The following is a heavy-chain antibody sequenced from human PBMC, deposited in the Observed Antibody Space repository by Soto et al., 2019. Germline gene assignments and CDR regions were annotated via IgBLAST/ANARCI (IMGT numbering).Heavy chain of an antibody. CDR1: GDSVSSKDAA. V-gene: IGHV6-1*01. CDR2: TYYRSKWYS. D-gene: IGHD2-15*01. J-gene: IGHJ1*01. Sequence: PSQTLSLTCVISGDSVSSKDAAWNWIRQSPSRGLEWLGRTYYRSKWYSEYAVSVRGRITINPDTSKNHFSLQLNSVTPEDTAVYYCARTEGYLNLWGQGTLVTVSS. CDR3: ARTEGYLNL.